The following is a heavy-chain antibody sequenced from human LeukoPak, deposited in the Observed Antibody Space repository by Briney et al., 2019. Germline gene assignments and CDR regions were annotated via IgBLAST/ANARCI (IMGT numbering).Heavy chain of an antibody. D-gene: IGHD5-18*01. V-gene: IGHV1-2*02. CDR2: INPNSGGT. CDR3: ARGQGVTYYYYYMDV. J-gene: IGHJ6*03. CDR1: GYTFTGYY. Sequence: ASVKVSCKASGYTFTGYYMHWVRQAPGQGLEWMGWINPNSGGTNYAQKFQGRVTMTRDTSISTAYMELSRLRSDDTAVYYCARGQGVTYYYYYMDVWGKGTTVTVSS.